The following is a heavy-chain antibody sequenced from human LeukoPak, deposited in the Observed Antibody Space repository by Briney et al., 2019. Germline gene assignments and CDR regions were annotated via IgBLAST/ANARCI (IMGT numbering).Heavy chain of an antibody. D-gene: IGHD3-16*02. J-gene: IGHJ4*02. Sequence: KPSETLSLTCAVYGGSFSGYYWSWIRQPPGKGLEWIGEINHSGSTYYNPSLKSRVTISVDRSKNQFSLKLSSVTAADTAVYYCARTEELDASLDYWGQGTLVTVSS. V-gene: IGHV4-34*01. CDR1: GGSFSGYY. CDR2: INHSGST. CDR3: ARTEELDASLDY.